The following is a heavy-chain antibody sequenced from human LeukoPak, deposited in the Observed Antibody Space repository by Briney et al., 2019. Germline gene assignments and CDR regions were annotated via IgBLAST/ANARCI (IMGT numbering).Heavy chain of an antibody. CDR2: ISGDGEST. D-gene: IGHD3-10*01. V-gene: IGHV3-23*01. CDR3: AKRGLYFFEY. J-gene: IGHJ4*02. Sequence: AIISGDGESTYYADSVRGRFTISRDNSKNTMYLQMNSLRAEDTAVYYCAKRGLYFFEYWGQGTLVTVSS.